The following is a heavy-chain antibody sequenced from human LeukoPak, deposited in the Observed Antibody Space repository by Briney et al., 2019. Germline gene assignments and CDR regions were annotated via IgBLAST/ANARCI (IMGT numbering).Heavy chain of an antibody. J-gene: IGHJ4*02. CDR2: INPSGGST. Sequence: ASVKVSCKASGYTFTSYYMHWVRQAPGQGLEWMGIINPSGGSTNYAQKFQGRVTMTRDTSTSTAYMELRSLRSDDTAVYYCARDSSSPSLDYWGQGTLVTVSS. D-gene: IGHD6-13*01. CDR1: GYTFTSYY. V-gene: IGHV1-46*01. CDR3: ARDSSSPSLDY.